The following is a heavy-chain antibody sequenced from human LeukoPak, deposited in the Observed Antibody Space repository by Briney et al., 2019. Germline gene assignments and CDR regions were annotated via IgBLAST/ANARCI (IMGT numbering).Heavy chain of an antibody. CDR3: ARDYPYWYFDL. CDR2: IYTSGST. V-gene: IGHV4-61*02. CDR1: GGSISGGSYY. D-gene: IGHD3-16*02. Sequence: NSSETLSLTCTVSGGSISGGSYYWSWIRQPAGKGLEWIGRIYTSGSTNYNPSLKSRVTISVDTSKNQFSLKLSSVTAADTAVYYCARDYPYWYFDLWGRGTLVTVSS. J-gene: IGHJ2*01.